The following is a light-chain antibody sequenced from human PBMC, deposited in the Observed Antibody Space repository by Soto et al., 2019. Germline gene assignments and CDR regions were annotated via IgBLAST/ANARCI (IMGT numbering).Light chain of an antibody. J-gene: IGLJ1*01. V-gene: IGLV2-11*01. CDR1: SSDVGGYNY. CDR2: DVT. Sequence: QSVLTQPRSVSGSPGQSVTISCTGTSSDVGGYNYVSWYQQHPGKAPKLMIYDVTKRPSGVPDRFSGSKSDNMASLTISGLQAEDEADYYCCSYAGSYTYVFGTGTKVTVL. CDR3: CSYAGSYTYV.